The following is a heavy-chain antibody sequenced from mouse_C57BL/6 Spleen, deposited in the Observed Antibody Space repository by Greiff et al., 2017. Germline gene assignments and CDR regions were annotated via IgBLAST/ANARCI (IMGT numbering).Heavy chain of an antibody. CDR1: GYTFTSYW. Sequence: VQLQQSGAELVRPGSSVKLSCKASGYTFTSYWMHWVKQRPIQGLEWIGNIDPSDSETHYNQKFKDKATLTVDKSSSTAYMQLSSLTSEDSAVSYCANSPYYYGRYYFDYWGQGTTLTVSS. CDR2: IDPSDSET. J-gene: IGHJ2*01. D-gene: IGHD1-1*01. CDR3: ANSPYYYGRYYFDY. V-gene: IGHV1-52*01.